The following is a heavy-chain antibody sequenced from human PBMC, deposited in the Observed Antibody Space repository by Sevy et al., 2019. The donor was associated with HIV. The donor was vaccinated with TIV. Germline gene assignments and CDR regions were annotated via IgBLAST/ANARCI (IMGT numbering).Heavy chain of an antibody. D-gene: IGHD3-16*01. CDR2: TYYRSKWYN. Sequence: QSQTLSLTCAISGDSVSSNSAAWNWIRQSPSRGLEWLGRTYYRSKWYNDYAVSVKSRITINPDTSKNQFSLQLNSVTPEDTAVYYCARDRLGSWNPMQRTDYYGMDVWGQGTTVTVSS. J-gene: IGHJ6*02. CDR3: ARDRLGSWNPMQRTDYYGMDV. V-gene: IGHV6-1*01. CDR1: GDSVSSNSAA.